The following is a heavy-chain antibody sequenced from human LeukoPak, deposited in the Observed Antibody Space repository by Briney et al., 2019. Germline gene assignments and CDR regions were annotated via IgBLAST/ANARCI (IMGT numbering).Heavy chain of an antibody. J-gene: IGHJ4*02. CDR1: GGSISSYY. V-gene: IGHV4-34*01. CDR3: ARSKYSSSSAGY. D-gene: IGHD6-6*01. Sequence: SETLSLTCTVSGGSISSYYWSWIRQPPGKGLEWIGEINHSGSTNYNPSLKSRVTISVDTSKNQFSLKLSSVTAADTAVYYCARSKYSSSSAGYWGQGTLVTVSS. CDR2: INHSGST.